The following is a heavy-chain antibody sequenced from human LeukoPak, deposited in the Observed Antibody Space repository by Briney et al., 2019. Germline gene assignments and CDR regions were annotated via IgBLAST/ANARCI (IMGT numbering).Heavy chain of an antibody. D-gene: IGHD6-19*01. CDR1: GDSISSYY. CDR3: ARFKRAGGWSYFDY. J-gene: IGHJ4*02. Sequence: SETLSLTCTVSGDSISSYYWSWIRQPPGKGLEWIGYFYYSGRTNYKPSLKSRVTISVDSSKNQFSLKLSSVTAADTAVYYCARFKRAGGWSYFDYWGQGTLVTVSS. V-gene: IGHV4-59*01. CDR2: FYYSGRT.